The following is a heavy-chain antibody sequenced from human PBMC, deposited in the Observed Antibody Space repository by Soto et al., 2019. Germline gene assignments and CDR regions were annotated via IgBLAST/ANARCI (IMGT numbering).Heavy chain of an antibody. D-gene: IGHD6-13*01. CDR2: IYYSGST. CDR3: ARERNPYSSSWQYYYYYGMDV. J-gene: IGHJ6*02. Sequence: SETLALTCTVSGGSVSSGSYYWRWIRQPPGKGLEWIGYIYYSGSTNYNPSLKSRVTISVDTSKNQFSLKLSSVTAADTAVYYCARERNPYSSSWQYYYYYGMDVWGQGTTVTVSS. CDR1: GGSVSSGSYY. V-gene: IGHV4-61*01.